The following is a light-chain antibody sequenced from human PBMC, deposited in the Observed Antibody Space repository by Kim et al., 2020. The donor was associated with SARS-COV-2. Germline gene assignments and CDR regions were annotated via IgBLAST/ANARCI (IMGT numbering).Light chain of an antibody. CDR2: GAS. V-gene: IGKV3-20*01. J-gene: IGKJ4*01. Sequence: PGTLSLSPGERATLSCRASQSVTSNSLKPGQTPRLLIYGASSRAPGIPDRFSGSGSGTDFSLTISRLEPEDFAVYYCQQYGSSPRFGGGTKVDIK. CDR1: QSVTSNS. CDR3: QQYGSSPR.